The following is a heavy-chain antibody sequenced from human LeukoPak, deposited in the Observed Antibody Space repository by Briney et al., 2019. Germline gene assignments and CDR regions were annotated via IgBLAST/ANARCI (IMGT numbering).Heavy chain of an antibody. CDR2: ISTYIGNT. D-gene: IGHD2-15*01. J-gene: IGHJ4*02. Sequence: ASVKVSCKASGYTFTTYGISWVRQAAGQGLEWMGWISTYIGNTYYAQKLQGRVTVTTVTATSTAYMELRSLRSDDTAVYYCAREYCSGGSCYGPDYWGQGTLVTVSS. V-gene: IGHV1-18*01. CDR1: GYTFTTYG. CDR3: AREYCSGGSCYGPDY.